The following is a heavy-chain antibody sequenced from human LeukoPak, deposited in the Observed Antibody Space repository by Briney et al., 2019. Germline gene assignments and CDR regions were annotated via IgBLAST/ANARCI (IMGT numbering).Heavy chain of an antibody. D-gene: IGHD5-24*01. V-gene: IGHV5-51*01. J-gene: IGHJ4*02. CDR1: GFTFSNYW. CDR2: VHPGRSET. CDR3: ARQESEMTTPANRYFDL. Sequence: KTGESLKISCEGSGFTFSNYWIGWVRQMPGKGLEWMGTVHPGRSETRYSPAFQGHVTISADKSTNTAHLQWSSLKASDTAIYYCARQESEMTTPANRYFDLWGQGTLITVSS.